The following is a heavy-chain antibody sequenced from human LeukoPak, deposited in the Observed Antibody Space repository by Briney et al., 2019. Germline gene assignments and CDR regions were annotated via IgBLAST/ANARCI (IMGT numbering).Heavy chain of an antibody. Sequence: ASVKVSCKASGGTFSSYAISWVRQAPGQGLEWMGRIIPIFGTANYAQKFQGRVTITTDESTSTAYMELSSLRSEDTAVYYCARDPWGKGYFDYWGQGTLVTVSS. J-gene: IGHJ4*02. CDR2: IIPIFGTA. CDR3: ARDPWGKGYFDY. V-gene: IGHV1-69*05. CDR1: GGTFSSYA. D-gene: IGHD7-27*01.